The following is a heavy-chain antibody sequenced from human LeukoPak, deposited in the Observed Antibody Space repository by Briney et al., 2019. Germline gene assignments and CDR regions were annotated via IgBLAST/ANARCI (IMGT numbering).Heavy chain of an antibody. CDR3: ATETDGRHYDY. Sequence: PGGSLRLSCTASGRTFSTSGFNWVCQAPGKGLEWVASIGPTGSDRYHADSIKGRFTISRDNANNFLYLQMNSLRAEDTAVYYCATETDGRHYDYWGQGTLLTVSS. CDR1: GRTFSTSG. D-gene: IGHD5-24*01. V-gene: IGHV3-21*06. J-gene: IGHJ4*02. CDR2: IGPTGSDR.